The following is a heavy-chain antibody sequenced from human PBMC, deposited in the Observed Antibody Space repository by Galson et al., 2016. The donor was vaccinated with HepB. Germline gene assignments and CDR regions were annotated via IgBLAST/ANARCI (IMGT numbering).Heavy chain of an antibody. CDR3: ARRTGNGFDV. CDR1: GDSVSSNSAT. CDR2: TCYRSRWYS. J-gene: IGHJ6*02. Sequence: CAISGDSVSSNSATWNWIRLSPSRGLEWLGRTCYRSRWYSDYALSVKSRITINADTSKSQFSLRLNSVTPEDTAVYYCARRTGNGFDVWGQGTTVTVSS. V-gene: IGHV6-1*01. D-gene: IGHD1-1*01.